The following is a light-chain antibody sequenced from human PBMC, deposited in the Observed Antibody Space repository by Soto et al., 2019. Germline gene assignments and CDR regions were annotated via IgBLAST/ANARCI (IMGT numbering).Light chain of an antibody. Sequence: IMFAQSPGTPSFSPGGKATLSCRASQSVSSSYLAWYQQKPGQAPRLLIYGASTRATGIPARFSGSGSGTEFTLTISSLQSEDFAVYYCQQYNNWLITFGQGTRLEIK. CDR1: QSVSSSY. CDR3: QQYNNWLIT. CDR2: GAS. J-gene: IGKJ5*01. V-gene: IGKV3-15*01.